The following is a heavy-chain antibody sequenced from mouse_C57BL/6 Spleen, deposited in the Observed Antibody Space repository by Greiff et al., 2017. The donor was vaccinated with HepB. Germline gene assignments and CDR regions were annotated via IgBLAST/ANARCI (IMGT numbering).Heavy chain of an antibody. D-gene: IGHD4-1*01. CDR3: ARKDWDDDY. J-gene: IGHJ2*01. Sequence: QVHVKQPGAELVRPGTSVKLSCKASGYTFTSYWMHWVKQRPGQGLEWIGVIDPSDSYTNYNQKFKGKATLTVDTSSSTAYMQLSSLTSEDSAVYYCARKDWDDDYWGQGTTLTVSS. CDR2: IDPSDSYT. V-gene: IGHV1-59*01. CDR1: GYTFTSYW.